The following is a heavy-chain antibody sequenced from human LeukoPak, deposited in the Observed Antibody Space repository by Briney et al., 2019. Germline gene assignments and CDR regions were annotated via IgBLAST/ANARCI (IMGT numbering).Heavy chain of an antibody. CDR3: ATSDDAAGTS. J-gene: IGHJ5*02. D-gene: IGHD6-25*01. V-gene: IGHV3-7*01. CDR2: INQNGGVK. CDR1: GFTFSSYA. Sequence: QPGGSLRLSCAASGFTFSSYAMHWVRQAPGKGLDWVANINQNGGVKHYVDSVKGRFTISRDNAKDSLYLQMTSLRADDTAVYYCATSDDAAGTSWGQGTLVTVSS.